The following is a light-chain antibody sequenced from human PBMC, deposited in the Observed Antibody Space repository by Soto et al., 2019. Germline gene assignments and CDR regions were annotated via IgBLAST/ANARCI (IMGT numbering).Light chain of an antibody. CDR1: QSVSSK. J-gene: IGKJ4*01. CDR3: QQRIDWPLT. Sequence: EIVMTQSPATLSVSPGEGATLSCRASQSVSSKLAWYQQKPGQAPRLLISGASTRATGIPARFSGSGSGTDFTLTISSLEPEDFAVYYCQQRIDWPLTFGGGTKVDI. V-gene: IGKV3-15*01. CDR2: GAS.